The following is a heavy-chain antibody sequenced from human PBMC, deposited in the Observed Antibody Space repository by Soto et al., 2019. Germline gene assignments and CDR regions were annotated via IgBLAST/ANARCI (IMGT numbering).Heavy chain of an antibody. D-gene: IGHD1-1*01. J-gene: IGHJ5*02. Sequence: QLQLQESGSGLVKPSQTLSLTCAVSGGSISSGGYSWNWIRQPLGKGLEWIGYIYHSGSTYYNPSLKSLVTISVDKSKNQFSLKLTSVTAADTAVYYCSRDQLEGNWFDPWGQGTLVTVSS. CDR3: SRDQLEGNWFDP. V-gene: IGHV4-30-2*01. CDR1: GGSISSGGYS. CDR2: IYHSGST.